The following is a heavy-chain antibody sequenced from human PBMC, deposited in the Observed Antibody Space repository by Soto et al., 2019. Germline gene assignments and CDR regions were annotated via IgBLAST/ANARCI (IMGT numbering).Heavy chain of an antibody. D-gene: IGHD3-10*01. J-gene: IGHJ4*02. V-gene: IGHV3-15*07. CDR3: TTGGSGSYSRFDY. Sequence: EVQLVESGEDLVRPGGSLRLSCAASGLTFSNAWMNWVRQAPGKGLEWVGHIRSKTDGGTTDYGAPVKGRFTISRDDSKTTLYLQMSRLKTEDTAVYYWTTGGSGSYSRFDYWGQGTLVTVSS. CDR2: IRSKTDGGTT. CDR1: GLTFSNAW.